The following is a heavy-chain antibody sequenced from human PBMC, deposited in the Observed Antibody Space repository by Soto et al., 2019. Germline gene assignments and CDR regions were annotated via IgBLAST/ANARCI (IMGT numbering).Heavy chain of an antibody. V-gene: IGHV4-59*01. J-gene: IGHJ5*02. Sequence: SETLSLTCTVSGGSISSYYWSWIRQPPGKGLEWIGYIYYSGSTNYNPSLKSRVTISVDTSKNQFSLKLSSVTAADTAVYYCARASPDYDPGWFDPWGQGTLVTVS. D-gene: IGHD3-3*01. CDR3: ARASPDYDPGWFDP. CDR2: IYYSGST. CDR1: GGSISSYY.